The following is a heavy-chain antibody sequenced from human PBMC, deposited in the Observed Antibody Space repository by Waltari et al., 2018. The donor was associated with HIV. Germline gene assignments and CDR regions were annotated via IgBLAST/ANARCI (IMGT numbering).Heavy chain of an antibody. CDR1: GGTFSSYA. CDR3: ARARGDCSGGSCYPRNYYYGMDV. D-gene: IGHD2-15*01. V-gene: IGHV1-69*06. J-gene: IGHJ6*02. Sequence: QVQLVQSGAEVKKPGSSVKVSCKASGGTFSSYAISWVRQAPGQGLEWMGGSIPIFGTANYAQKFQGRVTITADKSTSTAYMELSSLRSEDTAVYYCARARGDCSGGSCYPRNYYYGMDVWGQGTTVTVSS. CDR2: SIPIFGTA.